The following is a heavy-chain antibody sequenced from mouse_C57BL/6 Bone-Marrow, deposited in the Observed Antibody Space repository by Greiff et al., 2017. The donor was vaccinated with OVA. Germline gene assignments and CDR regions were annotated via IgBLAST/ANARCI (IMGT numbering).Heavy chain of an antibody. V-gene: IGHV1-50*01. J-gene: IGHJ4*01. D-gene: IGHD1-1*01. CDR3: YYYGTAMDY. CDR1: GYTFTSYW. CDR2: IDPSDSYT. Sequence: QVQLQQPGAELVKPGASVKLSCKASGYTFTSYWMQWVKQRPGQGLEWIGEIDPSDSYTNYNQKFKGKATLTVDTSSSTAYMQLSSLTSEDSAVYYCYYYGTAMDYWGQGTSVTVSS.